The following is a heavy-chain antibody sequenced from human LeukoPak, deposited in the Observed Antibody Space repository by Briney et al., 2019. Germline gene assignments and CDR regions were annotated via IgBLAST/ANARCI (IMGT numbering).Heavy chain of an antibody. CDR2: INNSGST. Sequence: SETLSLTCAVYGGSFSGYYWIWIRQPPGKGLEWIGEINNSGSTNYNPSLKSRVTISVDTSKNQFSLKLSSVTAADTAVYYCAGSRGYYYGSGKGYDYWGQGTLVTVSS. D-gene: IGHD3-10*01. CDR1: GGSFSGYY. CDR3: AGSRGYYYGSGKGYDY. J-gene: IGHJ4*02. V-gene: IGHV4-34*01.